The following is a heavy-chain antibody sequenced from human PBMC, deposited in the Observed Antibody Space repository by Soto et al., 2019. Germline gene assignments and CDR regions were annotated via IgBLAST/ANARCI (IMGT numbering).Heavy chain of an antibody. V-gene: IGHV3-15*01. D-gene: IGHD3-22*01. Sequence: GGSLRLSCSASGLTFSSAWMSWVRQDPGKGLDWVGRIKSKTDGGTTDYAAAVKGRFTISRDDSKNTLYLQMNSLKTEDTAVYYCTTVDSRYSSGYYFSGHYWGQGTLVTVSS. CDR3: TTVDSRYSSGYYFSGHY. J-gene: IGHJ4*02. CDR1: GLTFSSAW. CDR2: IKSKTDGGTT.